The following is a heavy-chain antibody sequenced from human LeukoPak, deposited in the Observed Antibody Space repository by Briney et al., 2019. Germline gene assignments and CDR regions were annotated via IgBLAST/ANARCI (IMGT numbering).Heavy chain of an antibody. D-gene: IGHD6-13*01. V-gene: IGHV4-4*08. J-gene: IGHJ5*02. CDR3: ARSIRYSSSLNWFDP. CDR1: GDSISYYY. CDR2: IHKNGHT. Sequence: PSETLSLTCTVSGDSISYYYWSWVRQPPGQGLEWIAYIHKNGHTNSKPSLKSRVAISMDPSTSQFSLRLSSVSAADTAVYYCARSIRYSSSLNWFDPWGQGTLVTVSS.